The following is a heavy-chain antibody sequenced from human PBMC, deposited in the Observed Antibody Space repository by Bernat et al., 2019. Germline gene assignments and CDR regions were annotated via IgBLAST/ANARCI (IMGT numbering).Heavy chain of an antibody. CDR2: ISSSGSYI. V-gene: IGHV3-21*01. CDR3: ARGWDYDFWSGYYLGY. Sequence: EVQLVESGGGLVKPGGSLRLSCAASGFTFSNYSMNWVRQAPWKGLEWVSSISSSGSYIYYADSLKGRFTISRDNDKNSLYLQMNGLRAEDKAVYYCARGWDYDFWSGYYLGYWGQGTLVTVSS. D-gene: IGHD3-3*01. J-gene: IGHJ4*02. CDR1: GFTFSNYS.